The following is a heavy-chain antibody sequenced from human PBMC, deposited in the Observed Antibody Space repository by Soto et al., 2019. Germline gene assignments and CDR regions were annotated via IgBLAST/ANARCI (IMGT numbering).Heavy chain of an antibody. CDR2: ISSSGSTI. CDR1: GFTFSSYE. Sequence: GGSLRLSCAASGFTFSSYEMNWVRQAPGKGLEWVSYISSSGSTIYYADSVKGRFTISRDNAKNSLYLRMNSLRAEDTAVYYCARRYCSSTSCYRYYYYGMDVWGQGTTVTVSS. CDR3: ARRYCSSTSCYRYYYYGMDV. V-gene: IGHV3-48*03. D-gene: IGHD2-2*01. J-gene: IGHJ6*02.